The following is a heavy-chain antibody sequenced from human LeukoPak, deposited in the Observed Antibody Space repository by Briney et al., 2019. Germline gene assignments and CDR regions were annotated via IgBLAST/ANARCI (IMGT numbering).Heavy chain of an antibody. CDR1: GFTFSNAW. D-gene: IGHD3-3*01. V-gene: IGHV3-15*01. Sequence: GGSLRLSCAASGFTFSNAWMSWVRQAPGKGLEWVGRIKSKTDGGTTDHGVPVKGRFTISRDDSKNTLDLQMNSLKTEDTAVYYCTTVKSILRFLEWLSYMDVWGKGTTVTVSS. CDR3: TTVKSILRFLEWLSYMDV. CDR2: IKSKTDGGTT. J-gene: IGHJ6*03.